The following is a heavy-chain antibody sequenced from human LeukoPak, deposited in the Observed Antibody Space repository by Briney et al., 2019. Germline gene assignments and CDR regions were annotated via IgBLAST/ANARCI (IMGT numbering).Heavy chain of an antibody. CDR2: ISGSGGRT. CDR3: TTRLQHHFDY. CDR1: GFNFSSYA. Sequence: GGCLRLSCAASGFNFSSYAMSWVRQAPGKGLEWVSGISGSGGRTYYADSVKGRFTISRDNSKNTVYLQMDSLRAEDTAVYYCTTRLQHHFDYWGQGPQVPVSS. V-gene: IGHV3-23*01. J-gene: IGHJ4*02. D-gene: IGHD2-15*01.